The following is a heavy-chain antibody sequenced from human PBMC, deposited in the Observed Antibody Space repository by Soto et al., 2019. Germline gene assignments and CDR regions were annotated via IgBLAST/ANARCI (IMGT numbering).Heavy chain of an antibody. J-gene: IGHJ4*02. V-gene: IGHV4-59*01. D-gene: IGHD5-12*01. CDR3: ARGSLRGRGYDLLTPTFDY. CDR2: LYYSGST. CDR1: GGSISSYY. Sequence: QVQLQESGPGLVKSSETLSLTCTVSGGSISSYYWSWIRQPPGKRRVWTGYLYYSGSTKYNPPHKSRVTISVDTSKNHFSLKLSSVNAADTAVYYCARGSLRGRGYDLLTPTFDYWGQGTLVTVSS.